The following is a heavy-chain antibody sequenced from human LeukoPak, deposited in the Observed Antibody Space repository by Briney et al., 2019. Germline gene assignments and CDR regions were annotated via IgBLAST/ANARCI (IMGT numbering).Heavy chain of an antibody. Sequence: ASVKVSCKAPGYTFTGYYMHWVRQAPGQGLEWMGWISVYNGNTNYAQKLQGRVTMTTDTSTSTAYMELRSLRSDDTAVYYCARARGGSYYYNYMDVWGKGTTVTVSS. CDR3: ARARGGSYYYNYMDV. J-gene: IGHJ6*03. V-gene: IGHV1-18*04. CDR2: ISVYNGNT. CDR1: GYTFTGYY. D-gene: IGHD3-16*01.